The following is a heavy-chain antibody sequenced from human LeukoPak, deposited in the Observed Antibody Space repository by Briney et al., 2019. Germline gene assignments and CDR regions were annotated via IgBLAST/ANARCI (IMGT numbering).Heavy chain of an antibody. D-gene: IGHD3-10*01. CDR2: IYHSGST. Sequence: SETLSLTCTVSGYSISSGYYWGWIRQPPGKGLEWIGSIYHSGSTYYNPSLKSRVTISVDTSKNRFSLKLSSVTAADTAVYYCARDRALLWFGEGYEYWGQGTLVTVSS. CDR3: ARDRALLWFGEGYEY. V-gene: IGHV4-38-2*02. J-gene: IGHJ4*02. CDR1: GYSISSGYY.